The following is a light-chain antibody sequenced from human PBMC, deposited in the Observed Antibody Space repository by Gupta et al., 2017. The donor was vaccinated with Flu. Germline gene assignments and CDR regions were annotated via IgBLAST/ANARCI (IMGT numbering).Light chain of an antibody. CDR3: RQFHDIWPT. CDR1: QDINYY. V-gene: IGKV1-33*01. Sequence: PSSLSAAVGDRVTITCQASQDINYYINGYQQRTEKDPKRLINDTANLETGVPSRWSGSGSGTQLTLTISSLQPEDIATDYCRQFHDIWPTFGLGTRLEIK. J-gene: IGKJ5*01. CDR2: DTA.